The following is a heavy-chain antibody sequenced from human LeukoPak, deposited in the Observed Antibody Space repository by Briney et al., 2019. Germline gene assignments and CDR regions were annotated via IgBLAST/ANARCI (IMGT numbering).Heavy chain of an antibody. CDR2: VKKDGSEK. Sequence: AGGSLRLSCAASGFTFSNNWMTWVRQAPGKGLEWVASVKKDGSEKYYVDSVKGRFTISRDNAKNSLYLQMNSLRVEDTAVYYCASPRARGFLEWSPFDYWGQGTLVTVSS. J-gene: IGHJ4*02. V-gene: IGHV3-7*03. CDR1: GFTFSNNW. CDR3: ASPRARGFLEWSPFDY. D-gene: IGHD3-3*01.